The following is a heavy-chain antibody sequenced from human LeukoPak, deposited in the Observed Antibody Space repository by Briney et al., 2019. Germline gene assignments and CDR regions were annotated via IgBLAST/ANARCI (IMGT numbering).Heavy chain of an antibody. J-gene: IGHJ5*02. V-gene: IGHV3-48*04. CDR2: ISSSGSTI. CDR3: ARGPHCSSTSCYNWFDP. Sequence: GGSLRLSCAASGFTFSSYAMSWVRQAPGKGLEWVSYISSSGSTIYYADSVKGRFTISRDNAKNSLYLQMNSLRAEDTAVYYCARGPHCSSTSCYNWFDPWGQGTLVTVSS. D-gene: IGHD2-2*01. CDR1: GFTFSSYA.